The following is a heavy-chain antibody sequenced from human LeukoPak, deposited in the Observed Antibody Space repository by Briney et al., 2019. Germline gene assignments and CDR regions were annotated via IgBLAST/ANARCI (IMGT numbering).Heavy chain of an antibody. CDR3: ARDDSYAFDI. D-gene: IGHD2-15*01. V-gene: IGHV3-48*02. CDR1: GFAFSSYS. CDR2: IGTRSSTT. Sequence: GESLKISCAASGFAFSSYSMNWVRQAPGKGLEWVSYIGTRSSTTDYADSVKGRFTISRDNAKNSLYLQMNSLTDEDTAVYYCARDDSYAFDIWGQGTLVTVSS. J-gene: IGHJ3*02.